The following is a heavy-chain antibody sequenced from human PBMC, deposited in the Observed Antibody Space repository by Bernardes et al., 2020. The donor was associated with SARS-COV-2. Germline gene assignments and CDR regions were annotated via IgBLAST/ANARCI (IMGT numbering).Heavy chain of an antibody. CDR3: ARALISDCSGGSCYPDYGDYFDY. Sequence: ASVKVSCKASGFLFANHAVHWVRQAPGQGLESMGWISAYNGYTNYAQKFQGRVTMTTDTSTSTAYMELRSLRSDDTAVYYCARALISDCSGGSCYPDYGDYFDYWGQGTLLTVSS. CDR1: GFLFANHA. CDR2: ISAYNGYT. J-gene: IGHJ4*02. D-gene: IGHD2-15*01. V-gene: IGHV1-18*01.